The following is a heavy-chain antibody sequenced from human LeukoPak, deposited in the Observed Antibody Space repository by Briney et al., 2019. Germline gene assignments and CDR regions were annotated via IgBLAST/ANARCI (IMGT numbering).Heavy chain of an antibody. CDR2: IKQDGSEK. J-gene: IGHJ6*02. V-gene: IGHV3-7*01. CDR3: ARDQLLWFGSAGMDV. Sequence: GGSLRLSCAASGFTFSSYWMSWVRQAPGKGQEWVANIKQDGSEKYYVDSVKGRFTISRDNAKNSLYLQMNSLRAEDTAVYYCARDQLLWFGSAGMDVWGQGTTVTVSS. D-gene: IGHD3-10*01. CDR1: GFTFSSYW.